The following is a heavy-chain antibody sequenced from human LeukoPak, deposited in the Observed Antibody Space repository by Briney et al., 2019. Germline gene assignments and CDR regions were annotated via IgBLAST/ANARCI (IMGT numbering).Heavy chain of an antibody. Sequence: GGSLRLSCAASGFTFDDYGMSWVRQAPGKGLEWVSGINWNGGSTGYADSVKGRFTISRDNAKNSLYLQMNSLRAEDTALYYCAREGSTGTTSYYYYYMDVWGKGTTDTVSS. V-gene: IGHV3-20*04. J-gene: IGHJ6*03. CDR1: GFTFDDYG. D-gene: IGHD1-7*01. CDR2: INWNGGST. CDR3: AREGSTGTTSYYYYYMDV.